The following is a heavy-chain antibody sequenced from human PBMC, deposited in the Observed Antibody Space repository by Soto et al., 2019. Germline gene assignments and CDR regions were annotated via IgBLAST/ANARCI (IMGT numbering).Heavy chain of an antibody. CDR2: IYYSGST. V-gene: IGHV4-31*03. D-gene: IGHD6-13*01. Sequence: TLSLTCTVSGGSISSGGYYWSWIRQNPGQGLEWIGYIYYSGSTYYNPSLKSRVTISVDTSKNQFSLKRSSVTAADTAVYYCARERIAAAGASHNWFDPWGQGTLVTVSS. CDR1: GGSISSGGYY. CDR3: ARERIAAAGASHNWFDP. J-gene: IGHJ5*02.